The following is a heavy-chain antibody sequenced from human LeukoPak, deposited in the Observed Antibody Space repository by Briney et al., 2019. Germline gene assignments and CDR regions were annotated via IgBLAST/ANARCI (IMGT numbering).Heavy chain of an antibody. D-gene: IGHD3-22*01. CDR1: GFTFSSYA. CDR2: ISGSGGST. V-gene: IGHV3-23*01. J-gene: IGHJ4*02. CDR3: ARGGGYYYRAQKSIDY. Sequence: PGGSLRLSCAASGFTFSSYAMSWVRQAPGKGLEWVSAISGSGGSTYYADSVKGRFTISRDNSENTLYLQMNSLRAEDTAVYYCARGGGYYYRAQKSIDYWGQGTLVTVSS.